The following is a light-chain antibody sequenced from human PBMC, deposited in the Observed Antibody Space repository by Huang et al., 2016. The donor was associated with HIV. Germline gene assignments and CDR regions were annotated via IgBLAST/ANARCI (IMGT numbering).Light chain of an antibody. CDR3: QQYDIHPLT. V-gene: IGKV1-8*01. Sequence: IRMTQSPSSLSASTGDRVTITCRAHQDINNFLAWYQQRPGSVPKLLIYAASTLQSGFPSRFSGNGSGTDFTLTIGCLHSEDVATYYCQQYDIHPLTFGPGTRVDIK. CDR2: AAS. CDR1: QDINNF. J-gene: IGKJ3*01.